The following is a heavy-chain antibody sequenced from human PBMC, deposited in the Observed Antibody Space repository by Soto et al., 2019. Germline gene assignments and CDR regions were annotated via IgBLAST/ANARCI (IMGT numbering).Heavy chain of an antibody. CDR2: IDWDDDK. D-gene: IGHD3-10*01. CDR1: GFSLSTSGMC. Sequence: SGPTLVNPTQTLTLTCTFSGFSLSTSGMCVSWIRQPPGKALEWLALIDWDDDKYYSTSLKTRLTISKDTSKNQVVLTMTNMDPVDTATYYCARNPRITMVRGVNYYYYYYGMDVWGQGTRSPSP. V-gene: IGHV2-70*01. CDR3: ARNPRITMVRGVNYYYYYYGMDV. J-gene: IGHJ6*02.